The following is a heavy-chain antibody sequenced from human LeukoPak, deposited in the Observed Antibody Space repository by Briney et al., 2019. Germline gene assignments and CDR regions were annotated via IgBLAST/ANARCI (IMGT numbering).Heavy chain of an antibody. CDR1: GGSISSYY. V-gene: IGHV4-59*01. D-gene: IGHD3-22*01. Sequence: SETLSLTCTVSGGSISSYYLSWIRQPPGKGLEWIGYIYYSGSTNYNPSLKSRVTISVDTSKNQFSLKLSSVTAADTAVYYCARVREMGAFDSSGYYYARKLFDYWGQGTLVTVSS. J-gene: IGHJ4*02. CDR2: IYYSGST. CDR3: ARVREMGAFDSSGYYYARKLFDY.